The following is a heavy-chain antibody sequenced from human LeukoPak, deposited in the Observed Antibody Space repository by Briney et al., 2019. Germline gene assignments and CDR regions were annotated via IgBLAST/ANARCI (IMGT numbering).Heavy chain of an antibody. CDR2: LKSKTDGGTT. J-gene: IGHJ4*02. D-gene: IGHD6-19*01. V-gene: IGHV3-15*01. CDR3: TTARPYSSGWYKVYYFDS. CDR1: GFTFSNAW. Sequence: GGSLRLSCAASGFTFSNAWMSWVRQAPGKGLEWVGRLKSKTDGGTTDYAAPVRGRFAISRDDSKNTLYLQMNSLKTEDTAMYYCTTARPYSSGWYKVYYFDSWGQGTLVTVSS.